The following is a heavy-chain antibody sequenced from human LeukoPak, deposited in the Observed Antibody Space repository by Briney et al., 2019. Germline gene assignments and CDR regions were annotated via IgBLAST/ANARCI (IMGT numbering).Heavy chain of an antibody. CDR2: ISYDGSNK. CDR1: GFTFSSYA. CDR3: ARDSGDVVAATLDP. D-gene: IGHD2-15*01. Sequence: PGGSLRLSCAASGFTFSSYAMHWVRQAPGKGLEWVAVISYDGSNKYYADSVKGRFTISRDNSKNTLYLQMNSLRAEDTAVYYCARDSGDVVAATLDPWGQGTLVTVSS. V-gene: IGHV3-30-3*01. J-gene: IGHJ5*02.